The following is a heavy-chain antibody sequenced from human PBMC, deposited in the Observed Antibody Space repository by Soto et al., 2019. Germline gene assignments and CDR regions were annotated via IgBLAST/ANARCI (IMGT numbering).Heavy chain of an antibody. V-gene: IGHV4-30-4*01. J-gene: IGHJ4*02. CDR1: GGSISTVDYW. CDR2: IYDGGRT. D-gene: IGHD7-27*01. CDR3: ARGPSGDKVDS. Sequence: QVQLQESGPGLVKPSQTLSLTCTVSGGSISTVDYWWSWIRQSPDMGLEWIGHIYDGGRTYNNPCLDSRITMSVATPKSPLALTLSSVSAADPAVYSCARGPSGDKVDSWGQGTLVTVSS.